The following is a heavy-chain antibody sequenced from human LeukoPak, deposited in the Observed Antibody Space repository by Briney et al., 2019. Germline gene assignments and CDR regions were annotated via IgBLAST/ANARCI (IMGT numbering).Heavy chain of an antibody. D-gene: IGHD1-26*01. Sequence: GVSLRLSCAASGFTFSTYAMNWVRQAPGQGLEWVSDISGSGDNTYYADSVRGRFTISRDKSKSTVYLQMNSLGVEDTAIYYCARGRKLGAPTYFFDYWGQGTLVTVSS. CDR2: ISGSGDNT. V-gene: IGHV3-23*01. CDR1: GFTFSTYA. CDR3: ARGRKLGAPTYFFDY. J-gene: IGHJ4*02.